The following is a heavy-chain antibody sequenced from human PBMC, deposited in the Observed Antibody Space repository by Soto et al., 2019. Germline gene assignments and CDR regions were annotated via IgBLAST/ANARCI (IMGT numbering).Heavy chain of an antibody. D-gene: IGHD3-9*01. CDR3: VGFILTGYPRYYGMDV. CDR1: GFTFSSYA. Sequence: GGSLRLSCAASGFTFSSYAMSWVRQAPGKGLEWVSAISGSGGSTYYADSVKGRFTISRDNSKNTLYLQMNSLRAEDTAVYYCVGFILTGYPRYYGMDVWGQGTTVTVSS. CDR2: ISGSGGST. J-gene: IGHJ6*02. V-gene: IGHV3-23*01.